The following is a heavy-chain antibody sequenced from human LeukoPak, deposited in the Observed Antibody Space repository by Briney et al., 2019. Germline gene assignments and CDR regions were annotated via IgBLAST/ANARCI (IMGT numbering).Heavy chain of an antibody. J-gene: IGHJ4*02. V-gene: IGHV3-7*05. D-gene: IGHD1-1*01. Sequence: PGGSLRLSCAASVFTFSNYWMTWVRQAPGKGLEGVDNIKQEGIEKYYVDSVKGRFTISRDNAKNSLFLQMHSLIAEDTAVYYCARITTRYFDYWGQGTLVTVSS. CDR2: IKQEGIEK. CDR3: ARITTRYFDY. CDR1: VFTFSNYW.